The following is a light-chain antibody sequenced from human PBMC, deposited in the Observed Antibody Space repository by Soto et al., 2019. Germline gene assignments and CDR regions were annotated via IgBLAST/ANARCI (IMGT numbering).Light chain of an antibody. J-gene: IGKJ1*01. Sequence: IQMTQNPSTLSASVADRFTITCRARQRISSWFAWYQQKPGKAPNLLIYDASRLQSGVPSRFSGSGSGTEFTLTISSLRPDDFATTYCQQYYSYSPWTFGQR. CDR1: QRISSW. CDR3: QQYYSYSPWT. V-gene: IGKV1-5*01. CDR2: DAS.